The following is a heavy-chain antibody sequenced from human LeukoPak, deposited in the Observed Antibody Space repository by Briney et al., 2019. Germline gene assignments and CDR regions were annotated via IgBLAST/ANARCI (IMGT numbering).Heavy chain of an antibody. J-gene: IGHJ4*02. V-gene: IGHV1-3*01. CDR2: INAGNGNT. CDR3: ARDYDFWSGKKGDLFDY. Sequence: ASVKVSCKASGYTFTSYAVHWVRQAPGQRLEWMGWINAGNGNTKYSQKFQGRVTITRDTSASTAYMELSSLRSEDTAVYYCARDYDFWSGKKGDLFDYWGQGTLVTVSS. D-gene: IGHD3-3*01. CDR1: GYTFTSYA.